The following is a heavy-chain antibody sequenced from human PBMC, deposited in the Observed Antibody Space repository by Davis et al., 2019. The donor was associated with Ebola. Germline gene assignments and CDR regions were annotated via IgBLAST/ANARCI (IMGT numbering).Heavy chain of an antibody. CDR2: LSGSGDST. D-gene: IGHD3-10*01. V-gene: IGHV3-23*01. CDR1: GFTFSSYA. J-gene: IGHJ4*02. CDR3: AKARYGLGSLGMRIDY. Sequence: GGSLKISCAASGFTFSSYAMSWVRQAPGKGLEWLSALSGSGDSTDYADSVKGRFTISRDNSKDTLYLQMNGLRSEDTAVYYCAKARYGLGSLGMRIDYWGQGTRVTVSS.